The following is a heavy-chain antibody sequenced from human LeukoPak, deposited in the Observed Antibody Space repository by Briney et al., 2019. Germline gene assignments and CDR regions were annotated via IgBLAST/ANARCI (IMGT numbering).Heavy chain of an antibody. D-gene: IGHD7-27*01. CDR1: RFTFSSYG. J-gene: IGHJ4*02. CDR2: ISYDGSNK. CDR3: AKVSNAGWGPTIDY. Sequence: PGRSLRLSCAVSRFTFSSYGMHWVRQAPGKGLEWVAVISYDGSNKCYADSVKGRFTISRDNSKNTLYLQMNSLRAEDTAVYYCAKVSNAGWGPTIDYWGQGTLVTVSS. V-gene: IGHV3-30*18.